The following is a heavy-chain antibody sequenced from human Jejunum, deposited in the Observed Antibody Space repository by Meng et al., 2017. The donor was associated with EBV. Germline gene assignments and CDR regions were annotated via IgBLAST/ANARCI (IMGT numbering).Heavy chain of an antibody. J-gene: IGHJ4*02. Sequence: QWRLRGSGPGLVKLPETLSLTCNVSGVPMSNFFWSWFRQPPVKGLEWIGYIYYSVSTNTNPSLKGLVTISVDTSKNHFSLSLSSVTAADTAVYYCVRGGGRPEYWGQGILVTVSS. CDR2: IYYSVST. V-gene: IGHV4-59*01. CDR3: VRGGGRPEY. CDR1: GVPMSNFF. D-gene: IGHD3-10*01.